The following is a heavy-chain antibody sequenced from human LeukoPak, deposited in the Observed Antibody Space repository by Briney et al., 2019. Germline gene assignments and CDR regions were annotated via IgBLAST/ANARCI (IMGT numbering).Heavy chain of an antibody. CDR2: IKSKTDGGTT. J-gene: IGHJ6*03. CDR1: GFIFNNAW. CDR3: TTPGRYYYSMDI. V-gene: IGHV3-15*01. D-gene: IGHD1-14*01. Sequence: GGSLRLSCAASGFIFNNAWMSWVRQAPGKGLEWVGRIKSKTDGGTTDYAAPVKGRFTISRDDSKNTLYLQMNSLKTEDTAVYYCTTPGRYYYSMDIWGKGTTVTVSS.